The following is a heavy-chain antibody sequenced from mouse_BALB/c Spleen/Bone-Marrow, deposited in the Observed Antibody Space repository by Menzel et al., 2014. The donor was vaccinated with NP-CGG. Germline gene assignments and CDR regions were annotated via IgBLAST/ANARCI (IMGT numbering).Heavy chain of an antibody. V-gene: IGHV14-1*02. CDR3: AGGNYRFAY. D-gene: IGHD2-1*01. Sequence: VQLKESGAELARPGALVKLSCKASGFNIKDYYMHWVKQRPEQGLEWIGWIDPENGNTIYDPKFQGKASITADTSSNTAYLQLSSLTSEDTAVYYCAGGNYRFAYWGQGTLVTVSA. J-gene: IGHJ3*01. CDR1: GFNIKDYY. CDR2: IDPENGNT.